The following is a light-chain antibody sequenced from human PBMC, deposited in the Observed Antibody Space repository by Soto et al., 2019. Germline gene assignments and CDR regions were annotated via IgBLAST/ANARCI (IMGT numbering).Light chain of an antibody. Sequence: EIVLTHSPGTLSLSPCERATLSCRASQSVNNFLAWYQQRPGQAPRLLMYEASNRATGVPARFSGSGSGTDFTLTISSLEPEDFAIYYCQQRRNWPPAFGQGTKVDNK. CDR1: QSVNNF. J-gene: IGKJ1*01. V-gene: IGKV3-11*01. CDR3: QQRRNWPPA. CDR2: EAS.